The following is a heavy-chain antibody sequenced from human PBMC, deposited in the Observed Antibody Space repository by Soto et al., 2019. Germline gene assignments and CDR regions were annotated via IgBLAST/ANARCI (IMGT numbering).Heavy chain of an antibody. V-gene: IGHV1-2*04. CDR1: GYTLTGYY. D-gene: IGHD6-19*01. CDR3: ARARGSSGWYGYYYYGMDV. Sequence: ASVKVSCKASGYTLTGYYMHWVRQAPGQGLEWMGWINPNSGGTNYAQKFQGWVTMTRDTSISTAYMELSRLRSDDTAVYYCARARGSSGWYGYYYYGMDVWGQGTTVTVSS. CDR2: INPNSGGT. J-gene: IGHJ6*02.